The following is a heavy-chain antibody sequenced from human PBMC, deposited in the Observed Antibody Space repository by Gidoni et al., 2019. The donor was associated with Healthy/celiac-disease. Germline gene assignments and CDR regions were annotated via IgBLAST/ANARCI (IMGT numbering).Heavy chain of an antibody. D-gene: IGHD6-6*01. CDR2: INAGNGNT. CDR1: GYTFTSYA. Sequence: EVKKPGASVKVSCKASGYTFTSYAMHWVRQAPGQRLEWMGWINAGNGNTKYSQKFQGRVTITRDTSASTAYMELSSLRSEDTAVYYCTRGSSIAARYYYGMVVWGQGTTVTVSS. CDR3: TRGSSIAARYYYGMVV. J-gene: IGHJ6*02. V-gene: IGHV1-3*01.